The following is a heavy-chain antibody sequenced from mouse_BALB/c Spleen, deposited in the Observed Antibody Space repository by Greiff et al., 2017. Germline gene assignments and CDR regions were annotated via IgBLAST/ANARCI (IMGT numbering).Heavy chain of an antibody. J-gene: IGHJ2*01. CDR3: TRDRDGYFYFDY. V-gene: IGHV5-6-4*01. D-gene: IGHD2-3*01. CDR2: ISSGGSYT. Sequence: DVKLVESGGGLVKPGGSLKLSCAASGFTFSSYTMSWVRQTPEKRLEWVATISSGGSYTYYPDSVKGRFTISRDNAKNTLYLQMSSLKSEDTAMYYCTRDRDGYFYFDYWGQGTTLTVSS. CDR1: GFTFSSYT.